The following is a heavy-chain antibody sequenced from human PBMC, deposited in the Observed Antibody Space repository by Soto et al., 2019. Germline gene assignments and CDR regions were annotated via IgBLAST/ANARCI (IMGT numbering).Heavy chain of an antibody. CDR3: KRQQLIIVVRAAIANWFAP. Sequence: ESLKISCKGSGYSFTSYWIGWVRQMPGKGLEWMGIIYPGDSDTRYSPSFQGQVTISADKSISTAYLQWSSLKASDTAMYYCKRQQLIIVVRAAIANWFAPWGQGTLVT. J-gene: IGHJ5*02. CDR2: IYPGDSDT. D-gene: IGHD2-2*02. V-gene: IGHV5-51*01. CDR1: GYSFTSYW.